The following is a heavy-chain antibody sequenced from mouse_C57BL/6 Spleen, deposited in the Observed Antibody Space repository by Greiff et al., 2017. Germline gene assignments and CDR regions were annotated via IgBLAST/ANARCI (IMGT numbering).Heavy chain of an antibody. CDR1: GYTFTEYT. V-gene: IGHV1-62-2*01. J-gene: IGHJ4*01. CDR2: FYPGGGSI. CDR3: ARHEVTTVVAPYAMDY. D-gene: IGHD1-1*01. Sequence: VQLQQSGAELVKPGASVKLSCKASGYTFTEYTIHWVKQRSGQGLEWIGWFYPGGGSIKYNENFKDKATLTAAKSSSTVYMELSRLTSEDSAVYYCARHEVTTVVAPYAMDYWGQGTSVTVSS.